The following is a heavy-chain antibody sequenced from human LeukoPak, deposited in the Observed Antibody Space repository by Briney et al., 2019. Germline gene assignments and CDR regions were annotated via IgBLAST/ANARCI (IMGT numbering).Heavy chain of an antibody. CDR1: GFTFSSYW. CDR3: ARGFYPDRTMIVVVVDY. V-gene: IGHV3-7*03. D-gene: IGHD3-22*01. Sequence: GGSLRLSCAASGFTFSSYWMSWVRQAPGKGLEWVANIKQDGSEKYYVDSVKGRFTISRDNAKNSLYLQMNSLRAEDTAVYYCARGFYPDRTMIVVVVDYWGQGSLVTVSS. J-gene: IGHJ4*02. CDR2: IKQDGSEK.